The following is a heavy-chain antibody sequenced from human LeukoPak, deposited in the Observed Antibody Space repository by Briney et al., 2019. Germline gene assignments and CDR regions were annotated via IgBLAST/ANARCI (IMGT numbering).Heavy chain of an antibody. J-gene: IGHJ4*02. CDR3: AREHSASALDS. CDR2: LNPRGDST. CDR1: GFAFDTYY. V-gene: IGHV1-46*02. D-gene: IGHD1-26*01. Sequence: ASVKVSCKASGFAFDTYYMHWVRQAPGQGLEWMGTLNPRGDSTTYAQKFQGRVTMTKDMSTGTFYLEVSSLRSEDTAVYYCAREHSASALDSWGQGTLVTVSS.